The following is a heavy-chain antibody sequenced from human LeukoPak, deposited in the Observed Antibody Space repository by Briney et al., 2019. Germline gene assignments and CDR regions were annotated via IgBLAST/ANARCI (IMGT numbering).Heavy chain of an antibody. Sequence: PSETLSLTCAVYGGSFSGYYWSWIRQPPGKGLEWIGEINYSGSTKYNPSLKSRVTISVDTSKNQFSLKLNSVTAADTAVYYYARGVCSGGSCYSEWNYWGQGTLVTVPS. J-gene: IGHJ4*02. CDR2: INYSGST. CDR3: ARGVCSGGSCYSEWNY. CDR1: GGSFSGYY. D-gene: IGHD2-15*01. V-gene: IGHV4-34*01.